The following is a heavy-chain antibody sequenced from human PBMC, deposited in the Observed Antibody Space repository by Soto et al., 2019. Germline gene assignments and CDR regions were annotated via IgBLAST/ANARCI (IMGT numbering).Heavy chain of an antibody. V-gene: IGHV4-30-2*01. CDR1: GDSISRDGSS. CDR3: AREMSYYFDS. Sequence: QVQLQESGSGLVKPSQTLVLTWTVSGDSISRDGSSWSWLRQPPGKGLEWIGYIYHSGATYYNPSLKSRVTTSVDKSKNQFSLSLASVTAADTAVYYCAREMSYYFDSWGHGTLVTVSS. CDR2: IYHSGAT. J-gene: IGHJ4*01.